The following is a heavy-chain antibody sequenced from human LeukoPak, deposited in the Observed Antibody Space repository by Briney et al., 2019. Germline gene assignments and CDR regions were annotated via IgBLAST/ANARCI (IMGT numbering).Heavy chain of an antibody. CDR1: GFTFSSYE. CDR2: IGSSGKTT. Sequence: GGSLRLSCTASGFTFSSYEMNWVRQAPGKGLEWVSYIGSSGKTTYYADSVKGRFTISRDNAKNSLYLQMNSLRVEDTAVYYCASIPMVRGVDYWGQGTLVTVSS. D-gene: IGHD3-10*01. CDR3: ASIPMVRGVDY. V-gene: IGHV3-48*03. J-gene: IGHJ4*02.